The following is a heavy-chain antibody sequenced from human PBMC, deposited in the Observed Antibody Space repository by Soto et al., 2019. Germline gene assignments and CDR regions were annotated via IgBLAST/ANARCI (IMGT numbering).Heavy chain of an antibody. V-gene: IGHV3-23*01. D-gene: IGHD6-19*01. CDR3: AKDLLQWLGGSGPFDY. Sequence: EVQLLESGGGLVHPGGSLRLFCATSGFSFSSYAMTWLRQAPGKGLEWVSTISPTGGSTYYADSGTGRFTISRDDSKNTLYLHMNSLRAEDTATYYCAKDLLQWLGGSGPFDYWGQGTLVTVSS. CDR2: ISPTGGST. J-gene: IGHJ4*02. CDR1: GFSFSSYA.